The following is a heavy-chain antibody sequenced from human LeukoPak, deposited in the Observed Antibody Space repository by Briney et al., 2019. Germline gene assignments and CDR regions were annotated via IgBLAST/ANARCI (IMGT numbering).Heavy chain of an antibody. J-gene: IGHJ5*02. CDR2: IYTSGST. D-gene: IGHD2-2*01. V-gene: IGHV4-4*07. CDR3: ARVQYQNCSSTSCYRARGWFDP. Sequence: SETLSLTCTVSGGSISSYYWSWIRQPAGKGLEWIGRIYTSGSTNYNPSLKSRVTMSVDASKNQLSLKLSSVTAADTAVYYCARVQYQNCSSTSCYRARGWFDPWGQGTLVTVSS. CDR1: GGSISSYY.